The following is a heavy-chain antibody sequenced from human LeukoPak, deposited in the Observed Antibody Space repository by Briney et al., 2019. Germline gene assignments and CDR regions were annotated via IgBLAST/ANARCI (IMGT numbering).Heavy chain of an antibody. CDR3: ARDLYLKVGAVHFDY. V-gene: IGHV1-69*04. CDR2: IIPVLGAP. CDR1: GDTFTTYG. D-gene: IGHD1-26*01. J-gene: IGHJ4*02. Sequence: SVKVSCKASGDTFTTYGINWVRQAPGQGLEWMGRIIPVLGAPNYSQKFQGRVTITADKSTNTAYMELSSLRSEDTAVYYCARDLYLKVGAVHFDYWGQGTLVTVSS.